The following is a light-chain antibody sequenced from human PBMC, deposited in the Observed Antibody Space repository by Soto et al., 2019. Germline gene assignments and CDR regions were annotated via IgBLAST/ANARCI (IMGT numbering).Light chain of an antibody. J-gene: IGLJ1*01. CDR1: RGHSSYA. CDR2: LNSDGSH. CDR3: QTWGTGIHV. Sequence: QPVLTQSPSASASLGASVKLTCTLSRGHSSYAIAWHQQQPEKGPRYLMKLNSDGSHSKGDGIPDRFSGSSSGAERYLIISSLQSEDEADYYCQTWGTGIHVFGTGTKLTV. V-gene: IGLV4-69*01.